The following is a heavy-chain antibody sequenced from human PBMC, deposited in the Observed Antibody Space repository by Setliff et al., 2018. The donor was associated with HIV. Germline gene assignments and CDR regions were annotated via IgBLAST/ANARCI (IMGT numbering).Heavy chain of an antibody. CDR2: INPNSGGT. V-gene: IGHV1-2*06. CDR3: ARVVLFWSGPYNWFDP. Sequence: ASVKVSCKASGYSFTDYYMHWVRQAPGQGLEWMGRINPNSGGTNYAQKFQGRVTMTRDTSISTAYMELSRLRSDDTAVYYCARVVLFWSGPYNWFDPWGQGTLVTVSS. CDR1: GYSFTDYY. D-gene: IGHD3-3*01. J-gene: IGHJ5*02.